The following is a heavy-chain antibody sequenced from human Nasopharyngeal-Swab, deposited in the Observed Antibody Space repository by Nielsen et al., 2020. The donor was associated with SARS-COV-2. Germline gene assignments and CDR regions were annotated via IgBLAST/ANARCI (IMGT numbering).Heavy chain of an antibody. CDR1: GFTFSSYA. Sequence: GGSLRLSCAASGFTFSSYAMHWVRQAPGKGLEGVAVISYDGSNKYYADSVKGRFTISRDNSKNTLYLQMNSLRAEDTAVYYCAREDLPSYYYDSSGYYEGNYGMDVWGQGTTVTVSS. D-gene: IGHD3-22*01. V-gene: IGHV3-30*04. CDR3: AREDLPSYYYDSSGYYEGNYGMDV. CDR2: ISYDGSNK. J-gene: IGHJ6*02.